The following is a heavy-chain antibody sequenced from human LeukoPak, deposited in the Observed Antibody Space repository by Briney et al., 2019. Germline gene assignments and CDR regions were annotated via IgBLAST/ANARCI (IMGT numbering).Heavy chain of an antibody. CDR3: ATPQVGATRPYFDY. CDR1: GYTFTSYG. J-gene: IGHJ4*02. Sequence: GASVKVSCKASGYTFTSYGISWVRQAPGQGLEWMGGIIPIFGTANYAQNFQGRLTMTEDKSTDTAYMELSSLKSEDTAIYYCATPQVGATRPYFDYWGQGTLVTVST. CDR2: IIPIFGTA. D-gene: IGHD1-26*01. V-gene: IGHV1-69*06.